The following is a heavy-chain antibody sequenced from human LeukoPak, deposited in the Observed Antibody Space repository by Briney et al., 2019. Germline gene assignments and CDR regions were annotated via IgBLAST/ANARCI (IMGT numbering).Heavy chain of an antibody. J-gene: IGHJ5*02. CDR3: ARDKLWFGELFKGDWFDP. V-gene: IGHV3-21*01. Sequence: GGSLRPSCAASGFTFSSYSMSWVRQAPGKGLEWVSSISSSSSYIYYADSVKGRFTISRDNAKNSLYLQMNSLRAEDTAVYYCARDKLWFGELFKGDWFDPWGQGTLVTVSS. CDR2: ISSSSSYI. D-gene: IGHD3-10*01. CDR1: GFTFSSYS.